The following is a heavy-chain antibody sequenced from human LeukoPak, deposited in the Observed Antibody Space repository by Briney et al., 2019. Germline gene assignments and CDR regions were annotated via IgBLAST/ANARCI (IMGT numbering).Heavy chain of an antibody. D-gene: IGHD3-9*01. CDR1: GFTFSSFA. CDR3: AKDAGGTSYYPFDY. V-gene: IGHV3-23*01. Sequence: GGSLRLSCAASGFTFSSFAMSWVRRPPGKGLQWVSAISKSGASTDYADSVKGRSTISRDNSKSTLYLQMNSLRAEDTAIYYCAKDAGGTSYYPFDYRGQGTPVTVSS. J-gene: IGHJ4*02. CDR2: ISKSGAST.